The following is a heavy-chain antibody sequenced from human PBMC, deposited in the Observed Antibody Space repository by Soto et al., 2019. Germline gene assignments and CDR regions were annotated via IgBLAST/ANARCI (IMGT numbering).Heavy chain of an antibody. J-gene: IGHJ4*02. CDR1: GYTFTSYD. CDR2: MNPNSGNT. CDR3: ERTLYGDNVDY. Sequence: QVQLVQSGAELKKPGASVNVSCKASGYTFTSYDINWVRQATGQGLEWMGWMNPNSGNTGYAQKFQGRVTMTRNTSISTVYMKLSSLRSEDTAVYYCERTLYGDNVDYWGQGTLVTVSS. D-gene: IGHD4-17*01. V-gene: IGHV1-8*01.